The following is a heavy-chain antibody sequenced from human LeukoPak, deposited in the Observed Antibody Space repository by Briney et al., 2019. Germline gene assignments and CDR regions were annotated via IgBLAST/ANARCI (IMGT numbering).Heavy chain of an antibody. CDR1: GFTFSSYA. CDR2: ISGSGSGDST. CDR3: ARGRDSSGYYYGRYFDY. D-gene: IGHD3-22*01. V-gene: IGHV3-23*01. Sequence: GGSLRLSCAASGFTFSSYAMNWVRQAPGKGLEWGSAISGSGSGDSTYYADSVKGRFTISRDYAKNSLFLQMHSLRAEDTAVYYCARGRDSSGYYYGRYFDYWGQGTLVTVSS. J-gene: IGHJ4*02.